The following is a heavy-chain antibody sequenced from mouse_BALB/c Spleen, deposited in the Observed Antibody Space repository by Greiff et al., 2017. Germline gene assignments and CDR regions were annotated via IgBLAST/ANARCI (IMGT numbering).Heavy chain of an antibody. CDR3: ARYYRYDDARYAMDY. V-gene: IGHV5-4*02. J-gene: IGHJ4*01. Sequence: EVNLVESGGGLVKPGGSLKLSCAASGFTFSDYYMYWVRQTPEKRLEWVATISDGGSYTYYPDSVKGRFTISRDNAKNNLYLQMSSLKSEDTAMYYCARYYRYDDARYAMDYWGQGTSVTVSS. D-gene: IGHD2-14*01. CDR1: GFTFSDYY. CDR2: ISDGGSYT.